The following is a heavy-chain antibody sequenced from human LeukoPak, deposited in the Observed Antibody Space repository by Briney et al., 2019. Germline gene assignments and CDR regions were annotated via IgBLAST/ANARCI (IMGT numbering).Heavy chain of an antibody. CDR3: ARASPADYYGLDV. CDR1: GFNVINNY. J-gene: IGHJ6*02. Sequence: GGSLRLSCADSGFNVINNYMTWVRQAPGKGLEWVSVISSGGSTYYADSVKGRFTISSDNSKNTLYLQMNSLRAEDTAVYYCARASPADYYGLDVWGQGATVTVSS. V-gene: IGHV3-66*01. CDR2: ISSGGST. D-gene: IGHD6-6*01.